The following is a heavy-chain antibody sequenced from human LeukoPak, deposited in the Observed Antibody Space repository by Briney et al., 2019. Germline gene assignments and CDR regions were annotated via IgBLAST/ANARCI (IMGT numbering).Heavy chain of an antibody. Sequence: PGGSLRLSCAASGFTVSDNYMTWVRQAPGKGLEWVSAIYTGGSTYYAGSVKGRFTISRDNSKNTLYLQMNSLRAEDTAVYYCARVAAVGTSDYWGQGTLVTVSS. CDR3: ARVAAVGTSDY. D-gene: IGHD6-13*01. J-gene: IGHJ4*02. CDR2: IYTGGST. V-gene: IGHV3-66*01. CDR1: GFTVSDNY.